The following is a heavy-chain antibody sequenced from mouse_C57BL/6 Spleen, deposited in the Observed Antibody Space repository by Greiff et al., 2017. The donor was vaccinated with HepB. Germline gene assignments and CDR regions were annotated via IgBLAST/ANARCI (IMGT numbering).Heavy chain of an antibody. CDR1: GFVFIDYS. CDR2: IRNKVNGYTT. V-gene: IGHV7-4*01. CDR3: VKAASSGSSYTWFAY. J-gene: IGHJ3*01. D-gene: IGHD1-1*01. Sequence: EVKVVESGGGLVQPGSSLRLSCAASGFVFIDYSMSWVRQLPGKAPEWLALIRNKVNGYTTDYSASVKGRFTISRDNSQNILYLQMNTLRAEDSATYYCVKAASSGSSYTWFAYWGQGTLVTVSA.